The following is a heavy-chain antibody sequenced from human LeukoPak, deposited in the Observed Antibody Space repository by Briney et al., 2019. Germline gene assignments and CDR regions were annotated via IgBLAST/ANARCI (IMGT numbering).Heavy chain of an antibody. D-gene: IGHD5-12*01. V-gene: IGHV3-7*03. J-gene: IGHJ4*02. CDR1: GFTFSSYW. Sequence: GGSLRLSCAASGFTFSSYWMSWVRQAPGKGLEWVANIKQDGSEKYYVDSVKGRFTISRDNAKNSLYLQMNSLRAEDTAVYYCAKTPRDSGYVEFDYWGQGTLVTVSS. CDR3: AKTPRDSGYVEFDY. CDR2: IKQDGSEK.